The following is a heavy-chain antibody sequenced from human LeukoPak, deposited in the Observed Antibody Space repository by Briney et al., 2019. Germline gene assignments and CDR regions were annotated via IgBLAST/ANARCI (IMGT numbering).Heavy chain of an antibody. CDR3: ASRGGYRFRLTDYYYYYMDV. Sequence: SETLSLTCAVYGGSFSGYYWSWIRQPPGKGLEWIGEINHSGNTKYNPSLKSRVTISVDTSKNQFSLKLNSVTAADTAVYYCASRGGYRFRLTDYYYYYMDVWGNGTTVTVSS. CDR1: GGSFSGYY. V-gene: IGHV4-34*01. D-gene: IGHD5-12*01. J-gene: IGHJ6*03. CDR2: INHSGNT.